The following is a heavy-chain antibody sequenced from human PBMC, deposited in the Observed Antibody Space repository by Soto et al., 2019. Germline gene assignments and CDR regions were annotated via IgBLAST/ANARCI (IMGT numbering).Heavy chain of an antibody. Sequence: QITLKESGPTLVKPTQTLTLTCTFSGFSLSTSGVGVGWIRQPPGKALEWLALIYWNDDKRYSPSLKSRLTITNDTSNNQMLLTMTNMDPVDTATDYCSQRRGTYQPLRYSYYYGMDVWGQGTTVTVSS. CDR3: SQRRGTYQPLRYSYYYGMDV. D-gene: IGHD2-2*01. V-gene: IGHV2-5*01. J-gene: IGHJ6*02. CDR2: IYWNDDK. CDR1: GFSLSTSGVG.